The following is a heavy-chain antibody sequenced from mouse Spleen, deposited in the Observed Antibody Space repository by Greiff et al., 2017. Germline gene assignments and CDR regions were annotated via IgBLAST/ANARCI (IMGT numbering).Heavy chain of an antibody. D-gene: IGHD1-2*01. J-gene: IGHJ4*01. V-gene: IGHV5-6*02. CDR3: ARGDGSGGYAMDY. Sequence: EVMLVESGGDLVKPGGSLKLSCAASGFTFSSYGMSWVRQTPDKRLEWVATISSGGSYTYYPDSVKGRFTISRDNAKNTLYLQMSSLKSEDTAMYYCARGDGSGGYAMDYWGQGTSVTVSS. CDR1: GFTFSSYG. CDR2: ISSGGSYT.